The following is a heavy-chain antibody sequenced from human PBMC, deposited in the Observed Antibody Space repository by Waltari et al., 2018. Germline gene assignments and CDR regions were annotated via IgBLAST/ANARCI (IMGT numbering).Heavy chain of an antibody. V-gene: IGHV1-18*01. J-gene: IGHJ6*02. D-gene: IGHD3-10*01. CDR3: ARDQYYYGSGSAVYGMDV. CDR1: GYTFTSYG. Sequence: QVQLVQSGAEVKKPGASVKVSCKASGYTFTSYGISWVRQAPGQGLEWMGWISAYNGNTNYAQKLQGRVTMTTDTSTSTAYMELRSLRSDDTAVYYSARDQYYYGSGSAVYGMDVWGQGTTVTVSS. CDR2: ISAYNGNT.